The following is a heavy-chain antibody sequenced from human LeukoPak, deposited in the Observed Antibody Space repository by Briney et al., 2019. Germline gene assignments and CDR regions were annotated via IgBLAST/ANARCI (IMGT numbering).Heavy chain of an antibody. CDR1: GYTFTGYY. CDR3: ARDESCSGTSCSDY. D-gene: IGHD2-2*01. J-gene: IGHJ4*02. V-gene: IGHV1-2*02. Sequence: GASVKVSCKASGYTFTGYYMHWVRQAPGQGLEWMGWINPNSGGTNYAQKFQGRVTMTRDTSIRTAYMELSRLRSDDPAVYYCARDESCSGTSCSDYGGQGTLVTVSS. CDR2: INPNSGGT.